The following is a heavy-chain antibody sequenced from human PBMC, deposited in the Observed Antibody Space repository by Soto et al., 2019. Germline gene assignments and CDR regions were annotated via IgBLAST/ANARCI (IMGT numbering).Heavy chain of an antibody. Sequence: ASVKVSCKASGYIFVNYAISWVRQAPGQGLEWMGGIIPIFGTADYAQKFRGRVTITADESTSTAYMELSSLRSEDTAVYYCAGPPELTRIYYYYGMDVWGQGTTVTVSS. CDR3: AGPPELTRIYYYYGMDV. CDR2: IIPIFGTA. D-gene: IGHD1-7*01. V-gene: IGHV1-69*13. CDR1: GYIFVNYA. J-gene: IGHJ6*02.